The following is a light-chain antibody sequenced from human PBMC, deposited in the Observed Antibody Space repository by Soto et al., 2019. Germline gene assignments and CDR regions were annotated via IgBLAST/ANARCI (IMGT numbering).Light chain of an antibody. CDR2: EVT. CDR3: SSNATRRAWV. J-gene: IGLJ3*02. Sequence: QSALTQPASVSGSPGQSITISCSGPTSDIGDYKYVSWYQQHPGKPPKLMIYEVTNRPSGISERFSGSKSGNRASLTISGLRAEDEADYYGSSNATRRAWVFGGGTTLTVL. V-gene: IGLV2-14*01. CDR1: TSDIGDYKY.